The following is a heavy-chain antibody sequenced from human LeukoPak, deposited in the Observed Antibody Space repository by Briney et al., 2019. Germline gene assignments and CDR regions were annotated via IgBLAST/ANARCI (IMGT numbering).Heavy chain of an antibody. CDR3: SRHYTRGTTGPFGY. Sequence: GGSLKISCKASAYSFTSYWSGWVRQMPGKGLEWMGIIYSGDSGTRYSTSFEGQITISANKTISTAYLQLSSLKGSDTAMYYCSRHYTRGTTGPFGYWGGGTVVVFSS. V-gene: IGHV5-51*01. CDR2: IYSGDSGT. CDR1: AYSFTSYW. J-gene: IGHJ4*02. D-gene: IGHD4-17*01.